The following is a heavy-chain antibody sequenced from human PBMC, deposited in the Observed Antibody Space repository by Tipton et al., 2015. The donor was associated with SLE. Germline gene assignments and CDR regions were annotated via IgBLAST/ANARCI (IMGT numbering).Heavy chain of an antibody. V-gene: IGHV4-38-2*01. CDR3: ARIEGGGYSAY. J-gene: IGHJ4*02. Sequence: TLSLTCSVSSYSIYNGFYWGWIRQSPGKGLEWIGGINYSGITNYNPSLKSRVTISGDTSKNQFSLKLSSVTAADTAVYYCARIEGGGYSAYWGQGSLVIVSS. D-gene: IGHD5-12*01. CDR1: SYSIYNGFY. CDR2: INYSGIT.